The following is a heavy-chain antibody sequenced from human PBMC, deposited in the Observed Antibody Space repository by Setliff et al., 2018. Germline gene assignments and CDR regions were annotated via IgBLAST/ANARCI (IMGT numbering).Heavy chain of an antibody. Sequence: SETLSLTCTVSGGSISGASIRSYYWSWIRQPPGKGLELIGYIYSGGTTDSKPSLKSRVNISVDTSKNHVSLKMTSVTAADTAVYYCACLQGGGQDFWGQGTLVTVSS. CDR3: ACLQGGGQDF. CDR1: GGSISGASIRSYY. J-gene: IGHJ4*02. D-gene: IGHD3-16*01. CDR2: IYSGGTT. V-gene: IGHV4-61*03.